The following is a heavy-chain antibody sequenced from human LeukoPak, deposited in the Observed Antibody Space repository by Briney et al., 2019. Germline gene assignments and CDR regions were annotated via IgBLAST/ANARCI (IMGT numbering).Heavy chain of an antibody. CDR1: GFTFSSYA. Sequence: GGSLRLSCAASGFTFSSYAMHWVRQAPGRGXXXXAFISDDGSXXXXAXSXXXRFTISRDNSKNTLYLQMNSLRAEDTAVYYCARDPPVSNQFFDYWGQGTLVTVSS. D-gene: IGHD5/OR15-5a*01. J-gene: IGHJ4*02. V-gene: IGHV3-30-3*01. CDR2: ISDDGSXX. CDR3: ARDPPVSNQFFDY.